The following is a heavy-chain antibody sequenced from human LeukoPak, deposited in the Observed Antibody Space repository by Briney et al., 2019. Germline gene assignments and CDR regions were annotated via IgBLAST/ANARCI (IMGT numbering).Heavy chain of an antibody. J-gene: IGHJ4*02. CDR2: IYLGDSDT. Sequence: GESLKISCEGSGYSFNSYWIGWVRQVPGKGLGWMGIIYLGDSDTRYSPSFQGQVTISADKSISTAYLLWSSLKASDTAMYYCARHPSYTSGWPLDYWGQGTLVTVSS. CDR1: GYSFNSYW. CDR3: ARHPSYTSGWPLDY. V-gene: IGHV5-51*01. D-gene: IGHD6-19*01.